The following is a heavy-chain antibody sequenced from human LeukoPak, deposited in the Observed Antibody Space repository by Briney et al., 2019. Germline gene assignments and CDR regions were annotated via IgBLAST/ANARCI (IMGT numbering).Heavy chain of an antibody. CDR3: ARDDYRGVTNFDP. CDR2: ISYTGST. V-gene: IGHV4-59*01. D-gene: IGHD3-10*01. J-gene: IGHJ5*02. Sequence: SETLSLTCTVSGGSISPYFWSWIRQPPGKGLEWIGYISYTGSTNYNPSLRSRVTITVDTSKNQFSLQLTSVTAADTAVYYCARDDYRGVTNFDPWGQGTLVTVSS. CDR1: GGSISPYF.